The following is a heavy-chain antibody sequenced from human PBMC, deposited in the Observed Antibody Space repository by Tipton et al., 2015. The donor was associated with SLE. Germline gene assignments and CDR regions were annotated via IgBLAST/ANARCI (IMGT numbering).Heavy chain of an antibody. CDR1: GFNFNTYA. V-gene: IGHV3-30-3*01. Sequence: SLRLSCVASGFNFNTYAMHWVRQAPGKGLEWVAIISYDETDKYYADSVKGRFTISRDNSKDTLYLQMNSLRAEDTAVYYCAREKRVLNYYYHYFYGMDVWGQGTTVRISS. CDR3: AREKRVLNYYYHYFYGMDV. CDR2: ISYDETDK. J-gene: IGHJ6*02. D-gene: IGHD4-11*01.